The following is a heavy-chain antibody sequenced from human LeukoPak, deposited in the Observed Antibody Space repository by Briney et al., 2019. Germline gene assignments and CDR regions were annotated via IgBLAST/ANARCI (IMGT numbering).Heavy chain of an antibody. D-gene: IGHD3-16*02. CDR3: ARHRGFDDSVWGSYRRPFDY. CDR1: GGSISSISYY. Sequence: PSETLSLTCTVSGGSISSISYYWGWIRQPPGKELEWIGSIYYSRSTYYNPSLKSRVTISVDTSKNQFSLKLSSVTAADTAVYYCARHRGFDDSVWGSYRRPFDYWGQGTLVTVSS. CDR2: IYYSRST. J-gene: IGHJ4*02. V-gene: IGHV4-39*01.